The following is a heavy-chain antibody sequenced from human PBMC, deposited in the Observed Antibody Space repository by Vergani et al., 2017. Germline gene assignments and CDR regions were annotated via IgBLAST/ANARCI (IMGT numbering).Heavy chain of an antibody. CDR1: GASVNSYY. D-gene: IGHD3-10*01. Sequence: QVKLQESGPGLVKPSETLSLTCTVSGASVNSYYWSWIRQPPGKGLELMGYVSFRGVTLYDPSVKGRMTISLNTSSNQFSLYLTSVTAADTAVYYCARSRIYYGAGSPDYWGQGTMVTVSS. CDR3: ARSRIYYGAGSPDY. J-gene: IGHJ4*02. CDR2: VSFRGVT. V-gene: IGHV4-59*02.